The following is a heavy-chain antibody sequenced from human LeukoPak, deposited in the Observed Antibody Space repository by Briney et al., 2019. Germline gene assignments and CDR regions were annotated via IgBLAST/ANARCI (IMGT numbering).Heavy chain of an antibody. CDR3: ARDDYGVFDAFDV. Sequence: PSETLSLTCTVSAGSISSSSHYWSWIRQPPGKGLEWIGYIYNSGSTNYNPSLKSRVTISLDTSKNQFSLHLTSVTAADTAVYFCARDDYGVFDAFDVWGQGTVVTVSS. V-gene: IGHV4-61*05. CDR2: IYNSGST. CDR1: AGSISSSSHY. J-gene: IGHJ3*01. D-gene: IGHD3-16*01.